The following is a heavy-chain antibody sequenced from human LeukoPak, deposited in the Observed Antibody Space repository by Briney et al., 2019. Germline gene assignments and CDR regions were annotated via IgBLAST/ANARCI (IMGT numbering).Heavy chain of an antibody. J-gene: IGHJ4*02. D-gene: IGHD3-10*01. CDR2: FDPEDGET. CDR1: GYTLTELS. Sequence: ASVKVSCKVSGYTLTELSMHWVRQAPGKGLEWMGGFDPEDGETIYAQKFQGRVTMTEDTSTDTAYMELSSLRSEDTAVYYCATDRLWFGEFQNDYWGQGTLVTVSS. V-gene: IGHV1-24*01. CDR3: ATDRLWFGEFQNDY.